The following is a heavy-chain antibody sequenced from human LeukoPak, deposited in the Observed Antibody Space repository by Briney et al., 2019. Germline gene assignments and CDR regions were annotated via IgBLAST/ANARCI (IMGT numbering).Heavy chain of an antibody. J-gene: IGHJ4*02. CDR3: ARHIGAWYYYYDSSGYYFDY. V-gene: IGHV4-34*01. CDR1: GGSFSGYY. Sequence: NSSETLSLTCAVYGGSFSGYYWSWIRQPPGKGLEWIGEINHSGSTNYNPSLKSRVTISVDTSKNQFSLKLSSVTAADTAVYYCARHIGAWYYYYDSSGYYFDYWGQGTLVTVSS. CDR2: INHSGST. D-gene: IGHD3-22*01.